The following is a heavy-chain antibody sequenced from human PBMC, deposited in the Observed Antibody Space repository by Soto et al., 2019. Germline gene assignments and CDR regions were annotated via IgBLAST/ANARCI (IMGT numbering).Heavy chain of an antibody. V-gene: IGHV4-59*02. J-gene: IGHJ3*02. Sequence: NPSESLSITCADCGDSVSSYYWSWIRRPPGKGLEWIGYIYYSGSTNYNPSLKSRVTISVDTSKNQFSLKLSSVTAADTAVYYCARGPRYGVLSDAFDIWGQGTIVTVSS. CDR3: ARGPRYGVLSDAFDI. D-gene: IGHD4-17*01. CDR2: IYYSGST. CDR1: GDSVSSYY.